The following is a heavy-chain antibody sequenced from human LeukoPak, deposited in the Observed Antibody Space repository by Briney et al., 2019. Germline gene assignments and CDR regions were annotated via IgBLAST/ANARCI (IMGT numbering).Heavy chain of an antibody. Sequence: PSETLPLTCTVSGGSISSTSYHWAWIRQPPGKGLEWIATVYYTGSAYYNPPLKSRVTISVDTSKSQFSLKLSSVTTADTALYYCARYASGSYYWFDPWGQGTLVTVSS. CDR1: GGSISSTSYH. J-gene: IGHJ5*02. V-gene: IGHV4-39*01. CDR2: VYYTGSA. D-gene: IGHD3-10*01. CDR3: ARYASGSYYWFDP.